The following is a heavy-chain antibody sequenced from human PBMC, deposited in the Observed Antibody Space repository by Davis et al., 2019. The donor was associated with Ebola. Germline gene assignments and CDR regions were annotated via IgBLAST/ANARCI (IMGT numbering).Heavy chain of an antibody. CDR2: ISGSGGST. CDR3: AKLTYYYGSGTPYYFDY. V-gene: IGHV3-23*01. D-gene: IGHD3-10*01. Sequence: PGGSLRLSCAASGFTFSSYAMSWVRQAPGKGLEWVSAISGSGGSTYYADSVKGRFTISRDNSKNTLYLQMNSLRAEDTAVYYCAKLTYYYGSGTPYYFDYWGQGTLVTVPS. CDR1: GFTFSSYA. J-gene: IGHJ4*02.